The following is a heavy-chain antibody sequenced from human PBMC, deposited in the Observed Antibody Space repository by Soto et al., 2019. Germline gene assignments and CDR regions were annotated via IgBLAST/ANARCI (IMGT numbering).Heavy chain of an antibody. V-gene: IGHV1-69*02. CDR3: ARVYSGYSWYFDL. J-gene: IGHJ2*01. CDR2: IIPILGIA. Sequence: QVQLVQSGAEVKKPGSSVKVSCKASGGTFSSYTISWVRQAPGQGLEWMGRIIPILGIANYAQKFQGRVTITADKSTSTAYMELSSLRSEDTAVYYCARVYSGYSWYFDLWGRGTLVTVSP. D-gene: IGHD5-12*01. CDR1: GGTFSSYT.